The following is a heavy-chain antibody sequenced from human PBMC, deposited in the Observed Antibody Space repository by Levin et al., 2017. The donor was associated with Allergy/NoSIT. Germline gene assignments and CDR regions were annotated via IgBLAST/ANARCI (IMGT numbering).Heavy chain of an antibody. V-gene: IGHV3-23*01. J-gene: IGHJ4*02. CDR2: ISGSGGST. Sequence: ASVKVSCAASGFTFSSYAMSWVRQAPGKGLEWVSAISGSGGSTYYADSVKGRFTISRDNSKNTLYLQMNSLRAEDTAVYYCAKAVEGYYDSSGYYVYWGQGTLVTVSS. CDR3: AKAVEGYYDSSGYYVY. CDR1: GFTFSSYA. D-gene: IGHD3-22*01.